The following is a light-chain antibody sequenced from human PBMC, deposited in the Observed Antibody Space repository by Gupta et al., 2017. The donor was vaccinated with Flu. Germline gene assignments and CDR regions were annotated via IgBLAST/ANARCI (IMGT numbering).Light chain of an antibody. CDR2: QAS. V-gene: IGKV1-5*03. Sequence: DIPMTQSPSTLSASVGDTVTITCRASQSINNWLAWFQQKPGSAPKRLIRQASSLHSGVPLRFSGSGSGTDFVLAITGLQPDDSATYFCQQNSSYPWTFGQGTKVEIK. CDR3: QQNSSYPWT. CDR1: QSINNW. J-gene: IGKJ1*01.